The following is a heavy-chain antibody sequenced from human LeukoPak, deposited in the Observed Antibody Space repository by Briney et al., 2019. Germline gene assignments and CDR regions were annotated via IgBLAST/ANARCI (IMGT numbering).Heavy chain of an antibody. CDR2: IRSKAYGGTT. CDR3: TRGPYLYYYDSSGYYY. J-gene: IGHJ4*02. Sequence: GGSLRLSCTASGFTFGDYAMSWVRQAPGKGLGWVGFIRSKAYGGTTEYAASMKGRFTISRDDSKSIAYLQMNSLKTEDTAVYYCTRGPYLYYYDSSGYYYWGQGTLVTVSS. CDR1: GFTFGDYA. V-gene: IGHV3-49*04. D-gene: IGHD3-22*01.